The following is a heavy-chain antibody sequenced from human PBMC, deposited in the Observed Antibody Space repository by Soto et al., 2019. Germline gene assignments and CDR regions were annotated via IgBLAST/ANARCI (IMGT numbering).Heavy chain of an antibody. Sequence: SETLSLTCTVAGDSICTGYDWSWIRQPAGKGLEWIGRIYTSGSTNYNPSLSSRVTMSVDTSKNQLSLKLSSVTAADPAVYSCAREYHYGDYRYRTSFDYWGQGTLVTVSS. CDR1: GDSICTGYD. CDR3: AREYHYGDYRYRTSFDY. V-gene: IGHV4-4*07. CDR2: IYTSGST. D-gene: IGHD4-17*01. J-gene: IGHJ4*02.